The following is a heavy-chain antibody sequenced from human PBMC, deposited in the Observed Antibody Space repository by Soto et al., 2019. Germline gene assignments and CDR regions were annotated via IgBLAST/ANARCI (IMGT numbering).Heavy chain of an antibody. D-gene: IGHD4-17*01. J-gene: IGHJ6*02. V-gene: IGHV3-30-3*01. CDR3: ARENDYGDYPYGMDV. Sequence: PGGSLRLSCAASGFTFSSYAMHWVRQAPGKGLEWVAVISYDGSNKYYADSVKGRFTISRDNSKNTLYLQMNSLRAEDTAVYYCARENDYGDYPYGMDVWGQGTTVTVSS. CDR1: GFTFSSYA. CDR2: ISYDGSNK.